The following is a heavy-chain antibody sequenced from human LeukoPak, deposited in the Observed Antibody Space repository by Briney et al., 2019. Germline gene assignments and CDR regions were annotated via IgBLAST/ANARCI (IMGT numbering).Heavy chain of an antibody. CDR1: GFTFSTNP. V-gene: IGHV3-23*01. D-gene: IGHD2-8*02. CDR2: ISPDKT. CDR3: VRDLVLVETPGDDFDF. Sequence: GGSLRLSCAASGFTFSTNPMSWVRQAPGKGLEWVSAISPDKTYYPDSVKGRLTNSRDNAENTVSLQMNSLRGEDTAVYYCVRDLVLVETPGDDFDFWGQGTLVTVSS. J-gene: IGHJ4*02.